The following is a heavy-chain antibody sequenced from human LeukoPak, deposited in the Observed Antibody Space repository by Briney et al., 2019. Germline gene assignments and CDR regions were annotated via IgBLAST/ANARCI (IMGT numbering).Heavy chain of an antibody. CDR2: IYYSGST. CDR1: GGSISSSSYY. CDR3: ARNRYYDSGGYYYIHYFDY. Sequence: PSETLSLTCTVSGGSISSSSYYWGWIRQPPGKGLEWIGSIYYSGSTYYNPSLKSRVTISVDTPKNQFSLKLSSVTAADTAVYYCARNRYYDSGGYYYIHYFDYWGQGTLVTVSS. D-gene: IGHD3-22*01. J-gene: IGHJ4*02. V-gene: IGHV4-39*07.